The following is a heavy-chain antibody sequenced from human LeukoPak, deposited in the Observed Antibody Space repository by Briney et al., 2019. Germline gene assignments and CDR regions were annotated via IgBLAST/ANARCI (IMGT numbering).Heavy chain of an antibody. V-gene: IGHV3-7*01. CDR2: MKEDGSKK. CDR1: GFTFSSDW. Sequence: GGSLRLSCAASGFTFSSDWMSWVRQAPGKGLEWVANMKEDGSKKDYMESVKGRFTISRDNAKKSLYLQMSSLRAEDTAVYYCARDRPGGYFDYWGQGALVTVSS. CDR3: ARDRPGGYFDY. J-gene: IGHJ4*02. D-gene: IGHD4-23*01.